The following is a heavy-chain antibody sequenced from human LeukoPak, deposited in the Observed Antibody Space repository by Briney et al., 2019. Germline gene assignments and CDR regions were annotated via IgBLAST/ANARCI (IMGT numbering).Heavy chain of an antibody. Sequence: SETLSLTCTVSGGSISSFYWSWVRQPPGKGLEWIWYIHHSGSTDYNPSLKSRVTISVDTSKSQFSLKLRSVTAADTAVYYCAKHGQDYYDSRGYYRRGDAFHIWGQGTMVTVSS. V-gene: IGHV4-59*08. CDR1: GGSISSFY. CDR2: IHHSGST. J-gene: IGHJ3*02. D-gene: IGHD3-22*01. CDR3: AKHGQDYYDSRGYYRRGDAFHI.